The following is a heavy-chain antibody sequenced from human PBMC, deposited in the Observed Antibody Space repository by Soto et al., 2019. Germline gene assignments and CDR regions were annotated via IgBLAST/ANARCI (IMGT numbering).Heavy chain of an antibody. V-gene: IGHV2-5*02. CDR3: AHLRGSCVGTNCSPRRFDY. J-gene: IGHJ4*02. Sequence: QITLKESGPTLVKPTQTLTLTCTFSGFSLSTSGVGVGWIHQPPGEALEWLALIYWDGHKRYSPSLKSRLSITKDTSKNPVVLTTTDLDPVDTATYYCAHLRGSCVGTNCSPRRFDYWGQGNLVTVSS. CDR2: IYWDGHK. CDR1: GFSLSTSGVG. D-gene: IGHD2-2*01.